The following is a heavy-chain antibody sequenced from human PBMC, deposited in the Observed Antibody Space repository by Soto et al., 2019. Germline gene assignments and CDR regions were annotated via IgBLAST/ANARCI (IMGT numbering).Heavy chain of an antibody. D-gene: IGHD3-3*01. CDR3: ATRGFWSVPNYYGMDV. CDR1: GGTFSSYA. CDR2: IIPIFGTA. Sequence: QVQLVQSGAEVKKPGSSVKVSCKASGGTFSSYAISWVRQAPGQGLEWMGGIIPIFGTANYAQKFQGRVTITADESTSTADRERCSLISEDTAVDYCATRGFWSVPNYYGMDVWGQGTTVTVSS. V-gene: IGHV1-69*01. J-gene: IGHJ6*02.